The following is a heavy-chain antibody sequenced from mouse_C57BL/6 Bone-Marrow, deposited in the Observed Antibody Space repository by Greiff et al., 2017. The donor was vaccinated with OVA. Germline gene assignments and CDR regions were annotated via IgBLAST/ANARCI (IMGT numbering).Heavy chain of an antibody. V-gene: IGHV1-47*01. CDR2: FHPYNDDT. D-gene: IGHD2-3*01. CDR1: GYTFTTYP. Sequence: VKVVESGAELVKPGASVKMSCKASGYTFTTYPIEWMKQNHGKSLEWIGNFHPYNDDTKYNEKFKGKATLTVEKSSSTVYLELSRLTSDDSAVYYCAIFYDGYYDFDYWGQGTTLTVSS. CDR3: AIFYDGYYDFDY. J-gene: IGHJ2*01.